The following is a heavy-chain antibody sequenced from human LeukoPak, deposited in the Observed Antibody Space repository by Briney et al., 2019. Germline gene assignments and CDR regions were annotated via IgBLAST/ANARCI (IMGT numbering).Heavy chain of an antibody. Sequence: GGSLRLSCAASGFTLSNHWMTWVRQVPGRGPEWVANVNRDGSETYYLDSVKGRFTISKDNAKNSLYLQMNSLKAEDTALYHCARNNGMDVWGQGTSVIVSS. J-gene: IGHJ6*02. CDR2: VNRDGSET. CDR1: GFTLSNHW. CDR3: ARNNGMDV. V-gene: IGHV3-7*03.